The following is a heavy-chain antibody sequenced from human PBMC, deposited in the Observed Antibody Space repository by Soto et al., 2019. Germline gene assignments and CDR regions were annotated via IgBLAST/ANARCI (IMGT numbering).Heavy chain of an antibody. CDR2: IYHSGNT. V-gene: IGHV4-59*01. D-gene: IGHD2-15*01. J-gene: IGHJ4*02. CDR1: GASIRNVY. Sequence: LSLTCTVSGASIRNVYWSWIRQSPGKGLEWIGFIYHSGNTKYNPSLKSRVTISIDTSNNQFSLSLKSVTAADTAVYFCARAHAPTLPFDYWGQGTLVTVSS. CDR3: ARAHAPTLPFDY.